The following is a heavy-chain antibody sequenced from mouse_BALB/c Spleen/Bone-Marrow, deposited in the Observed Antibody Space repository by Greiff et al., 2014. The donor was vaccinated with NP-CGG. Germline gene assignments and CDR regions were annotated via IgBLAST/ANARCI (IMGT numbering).Heavy chain of an antibody. CDR2: IDPANVNT. CDR1: GFNIKDTY. CDR3: ASHVYGYYFDY. J-gene: IGHJ2*01. D-gene: IGHD1-1*01. Sequence: EVQLVESGAELVKPGASVKLSCTASGFNIKDTYMHWVKQRPEQGLEWIGRIDPANVNTKYDPKFQGKATITADTSSNTAYLQLSSLTSEDTAVYYCASHVYGYYFDYWGQGTTLTVSS. V-gene: IGHV14-3*02.